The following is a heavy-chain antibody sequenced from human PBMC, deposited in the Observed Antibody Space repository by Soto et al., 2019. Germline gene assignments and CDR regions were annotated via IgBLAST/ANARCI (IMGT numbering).Heavy chain of an antibody. CDR3: ARQGLDADQLRYFDWLAHFDY. CDR1: GYSFTSYW. J-gene: IGHJ4*02. Sequence: PGESLKISCKGSGYSFTSYWIGWVRQMPGKGLEWMGIIYPGDSDTRYSPSFQGQVTISADKSIITAYLQWSSLKASDTAMYYCARQGLDADQLRYFDWLAHFDYWGPGTLVTVFS. CDR2: IYPGDSDT. D-gene: IGHD3-9*01. V-gene: IGHV5-51*01.